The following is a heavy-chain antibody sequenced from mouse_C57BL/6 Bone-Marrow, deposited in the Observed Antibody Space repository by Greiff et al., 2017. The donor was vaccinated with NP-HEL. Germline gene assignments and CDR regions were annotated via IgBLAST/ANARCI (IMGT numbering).Heavy chain of an antibody. CDR3: ARNCPYCDGSAYGYVDV. J-gene: IGHJ1*03. V-gene: IGHV14-3*01. Sequence: EVQLQQSVAELVRPGASVKLSCTASGFNIKNTYMHWVKQRPEQGLEWIGRIDPANGNTKYAPKFQGKATITADTSSNTAYLQLSSLTSEDTAIYYCARNCPYCDGSAYGYVDVWGRGTRVTVSS. CDR2: IDPANGNT. CDR1: GFNIKNTY. D-gene: IGHD6-1*01.